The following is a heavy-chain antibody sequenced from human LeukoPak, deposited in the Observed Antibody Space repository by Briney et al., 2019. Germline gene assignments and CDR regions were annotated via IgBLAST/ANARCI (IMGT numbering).Heavy chain of an antibody. J-gene: IGHJ6*02. CDR3: ARDQLPGHYYYGMDV. CDR2: ISAYNGNT. D-gene: IGHD2-21*01. CDR1: GYTFTSYG. V-gene: IGHV1-18*01. Sequence: ASVKVSCKASGYTFTSYGISWVRQAPGQGLEWMGWISAYNGNTNYAQKLQGRVTMTTDTSTSTAYMELRSLRSDDTAVYYCARDQLPGHYYYGMDVWGQGTTVTVSS.